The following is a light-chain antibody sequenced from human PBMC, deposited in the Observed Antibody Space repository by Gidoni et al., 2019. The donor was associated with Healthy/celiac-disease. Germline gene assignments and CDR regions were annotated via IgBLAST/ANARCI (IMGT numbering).Light chain of an antibody. CDR2: GAS. J-gene: IGKJ2*01. CDR1: QSVSSN. CDR3: QQYHNWPPYT. V-gene: IGKV3-15*01. Sequence: DIVMTQSPATLSVSPGQRATLSCRASQSVSSNLAWYPQKPGQAPRLLIYGASTRATGIPARFSGSGSGTEFTLTISSLQSEDFAVYYCQQYHNWPPYTFGQGTKLEIK.